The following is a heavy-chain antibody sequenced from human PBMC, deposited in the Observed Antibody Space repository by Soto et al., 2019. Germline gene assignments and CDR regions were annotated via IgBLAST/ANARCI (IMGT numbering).Heavy chain of an antibody. D-gene: IGHD2-2*01. CDR3: ARVVPAAPYYYYGMDV. J-gene: IGHJ6*02. CDR1: GGSISSSSYY. CDR2: IYYSGST. V-gene: IGHV4-39*01. Sequence: SETLSLTCTVSGGSISSSSYYWGWIRQPPGKGLEWIGSIYYSGSTYYNPSLKSRVTISVDTSKNQFSLKLSSVTAADTAVYNCARVVPAAPYYYYGMDVWGQGTTVTVSS.